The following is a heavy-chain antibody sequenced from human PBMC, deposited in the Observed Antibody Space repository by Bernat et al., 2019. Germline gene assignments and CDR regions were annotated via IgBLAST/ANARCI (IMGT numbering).Heavy chain of an antibody. V-gene: IGHV4-34*01. Sequence: QVQLNQWGAGLLKPSETLSLTCAVSDGPFSTYYWGWIRQPPGKGLEWIGEINYFGSTNYNPSLNSRVTMSADTLKKRFSLKLTSVTAADTAVYYCARGGVGSSNYGGLFDFWGPGTRVTVSS. D-gene: IGHD4-4*01. CDR1: DGPFSTYY. J-gene: IGHJ4*02. CDR2: INYFGST. CDR3: ARGGVGSSNYGGLFDF.